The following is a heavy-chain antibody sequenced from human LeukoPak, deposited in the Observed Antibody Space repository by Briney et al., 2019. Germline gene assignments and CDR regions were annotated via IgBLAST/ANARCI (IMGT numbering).Heavy chain of an antibody. J-gene: IGHJ4*02. CDR1: GGSISSYY. CDR2: IYTSGST. Sequence: PSETLSLTCTVSGGSISSYYWSWIRQPAGKGLEWIGRIYTSGSTNYNPSLKSRVTMSVDTSKNQFSLKLSSVTAADTAVYYCAREYRYSSSWYIDYWGQGTLVTVSS. CDR3: AREYRYSSSWYIDY. D-gene: IGHD6-13*01. V-gene: IGHV4-4*07.